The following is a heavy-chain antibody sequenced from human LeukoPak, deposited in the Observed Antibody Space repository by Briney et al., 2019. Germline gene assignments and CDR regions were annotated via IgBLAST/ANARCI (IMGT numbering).Heavy chain of an antibody. CDR2: ISSSGSTI. Sequence: GGSLRLSCAASGFTFSSYEMNWVRQAPGKGLEWVSYISSSGSTIYYAESVKGRFTISRDNAKKSLYLQMNSLRADDTAVYYCATSGYSYLFDYWGQGTLVTVSS. J-gene: IGHJ4*02. CDR1: GFTFSSYE. D-gene: IGHD5-18*01. V-gene: IGHV3-48*03. CDR3: ATSGYSYLFDY.